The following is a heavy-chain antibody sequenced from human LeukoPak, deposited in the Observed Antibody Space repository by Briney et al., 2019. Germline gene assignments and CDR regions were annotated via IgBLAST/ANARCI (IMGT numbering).Heavy chain of an antibody. CDR3: ARHGYGDYVDWYFDL. J-gene: IGHJ2*01. CDR1: GGSISSYY. Sequence: PSETLSLTCTVSGGSISSYYWSWIRQPPGKGLEWIGYIYYNGSTNYNPSLKSRVTISVDTSKNQFSLKLSSVTAADTAVYYCARHGYGDYVDWYFDLWGRGTLVTVSS. D-gene: IGHD4-17*01. CDR2: IYYNGST. V-gene: IGHV4-59*08.